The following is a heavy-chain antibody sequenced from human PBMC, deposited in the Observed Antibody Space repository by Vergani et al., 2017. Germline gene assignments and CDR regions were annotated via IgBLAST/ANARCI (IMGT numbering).Heavy chain of an antibody. J-gene: IGHJ3*01. CDR1: GMSISNNNYY. V-gene: IGHV4-39*07. CDR2: INHSGST. D-gene: IGHD1-1*01. CDR3: ARSIHLNGARFSV. Sequence: QLQLQESGPRLVKPSETLSLTCSLSGMSISNNNYYWSWIRQPPGKGLEWIGEINHSGSTNYNPSLKSRVTISVDTSKNQFSLKLSSVTAADTAVYYCARSIHLNGARFSVWGQGTMVTVSS.